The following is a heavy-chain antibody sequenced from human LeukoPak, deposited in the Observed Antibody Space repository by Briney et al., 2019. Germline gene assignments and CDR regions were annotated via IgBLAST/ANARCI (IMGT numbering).Heavy chain of an antibody. CDR2: INHSGST. D-gene: IGHD3-3*01. Sequence: SETLSLTCAVYGGSFSGYYWSWIRQPPGKGLEWIGEINHSGSTNYNPSLKSRVTISVDTSKNQFSLKLSSVTAADTAVYYCARGRGIFGVVSSWFDPWGQGTLVTVSS. V-gene: IGHV4-34*01. CDR3: ARGRGIFGVVSSWFDP. CDR1: GGSFSGYY. J-gene: IGHJ5*02.